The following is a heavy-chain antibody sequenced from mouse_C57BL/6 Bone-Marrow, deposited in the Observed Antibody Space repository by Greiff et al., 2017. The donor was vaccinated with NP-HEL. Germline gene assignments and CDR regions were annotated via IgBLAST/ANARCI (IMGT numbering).Heavy chain of an antibody. D-gene: IGHD4-1*01. J-gene: IGHJ2*01. CDR3: ARFDWDTVDY. V-gene: IGHV1-61*01. CDR1: GYTFTSYW. CDR2: IYPSASET. Sequence: QVQLQQPGAELVRPGSSVKLSCKASGYTFTSYWMDWVKQRPGQGLEWIGNIYPSASETHYNQTFKDTATLTVDKSSSTAYMQLSSLTSEDSAVYYCARFDWDTVDYWGQGTTLTVSS.